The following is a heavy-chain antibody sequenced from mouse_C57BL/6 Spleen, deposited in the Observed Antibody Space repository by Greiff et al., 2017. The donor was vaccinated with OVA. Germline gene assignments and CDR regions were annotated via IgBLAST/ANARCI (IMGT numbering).Heavy chain of an antibody. J-gene: IGHJ1*03. CDR3: ARRDYYYGSSYGYFAV. D-gene: IGHD1-1*01. V-gene: IGHV1-19*01. Sequence: EVQLQQSGPVLVKPGASVKMSCKASGYTFTDYYMNWVKQSHGKSLEWIGVINPYNGGTSYNQKFKGKATLTVDKSSITAYMELNSLTSEDSAVYYCARRDYYYGSSYGYFAVWGTGTTVTVSS. CDR2: INPYNGGT. CDR1: GYTFTDYY.